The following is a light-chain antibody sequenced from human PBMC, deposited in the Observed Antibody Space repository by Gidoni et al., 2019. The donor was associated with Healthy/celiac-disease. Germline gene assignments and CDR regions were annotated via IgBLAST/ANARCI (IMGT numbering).Light chain of an antibody. CDR3: QQRSNWPSWT. Sequence: EIVLTQSPATLSLSPGERATLSCRASQSVSSYLAWYQQKPGQAPRLLIYAASNRATGIPARFSGSGSGTDFTLTISSLEPEDFAVYYCQQRSNWPSWTFGGGTKVEIK. V-gene: IGKV3-11*01. CDR2: AAS. J-gene: IGKJ4*01. CDR1: QSVSSY.